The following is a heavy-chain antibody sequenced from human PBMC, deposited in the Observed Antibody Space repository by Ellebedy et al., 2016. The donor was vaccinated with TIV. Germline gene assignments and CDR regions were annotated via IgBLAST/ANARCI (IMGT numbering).Heavy chain of an antibody. CDR2: IKTDGSET. CDR3: VGFGVFNL. Sequence: GESLKISCAAWGFSFSNFWMSWVRQAPGKGLEWVAHIKTDGSETHYVDSVKGRFTISRENAKNALFLQMDGLRVDDSAVYYCVGFGVFNLWGQGAPVTVSS. D-gene: IGHD3-3*01. V-gene: IGHV3-7*01. J-gene: IGHJ5*02. CDR1: GFSFSNFW.